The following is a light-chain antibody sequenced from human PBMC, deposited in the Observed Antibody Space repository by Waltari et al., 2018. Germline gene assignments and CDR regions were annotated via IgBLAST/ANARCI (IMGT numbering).Light chain of an antibody. V-gene: IGLV3-1*01. J-gene: IGLJ3*02. CDR3: QSWDSRTVM. CDR1: ESGKKF. CDR2: QDT. Sequence: SYELTQPPSVSVSPGQTATITCSGDESGKKFVSWYQKQPGQSPVLLIYQDTKRPSGIPERFSGSNSGNTATLTINGTQAVDEADYYCQSWDSRTVMFGGGTKLTVL.